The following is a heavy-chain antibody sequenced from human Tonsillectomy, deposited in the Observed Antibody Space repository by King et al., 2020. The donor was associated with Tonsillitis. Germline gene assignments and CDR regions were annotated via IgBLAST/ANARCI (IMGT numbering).Heavy chain of an antibody. J-gene: IGHJ6*02. V-gene: IGHV3-30-3*01. CDR3: ARDRGRYSGYDWMDYYNYGMDV. D-gene: IGHD5-12*01. Sequence: QLVQSGGGVVQPGRSLRLSCAASKFTFSNYAMYWVRQAPGKGLEWVAVISYDGSNKYYVDSVKGRFTISRDNSKNTLYLQMNSLRAEDTAVYYCARDRGRYSGYDWMDYYNYGMDVWGQGTTVTVSS. CDR2: ISYDGSNK. CDR1: KFTFSNYA.